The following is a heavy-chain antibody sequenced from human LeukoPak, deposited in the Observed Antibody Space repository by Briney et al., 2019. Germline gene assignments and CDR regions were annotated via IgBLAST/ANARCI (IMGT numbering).Heavy chain of an antibody. Sequence: SETLSLTCTVSGGSISSSSFYWGWIRQPPEKGLEWIGSFFSSGSTYYNPSLKSRVTISVDTSKNQFSLKLSSVTAADTAVYYCARETSYGSGSYSAFDIWGQGTMVTVSS. CDR2: FFSSGST. J-gene: IGHJ3*02. D-gene: IGHD3-10*01. CDR3: ARETSYGSGSYSAFDI. CDR1: GGSISSSSFY. V-gene: IGHV4-39*07.